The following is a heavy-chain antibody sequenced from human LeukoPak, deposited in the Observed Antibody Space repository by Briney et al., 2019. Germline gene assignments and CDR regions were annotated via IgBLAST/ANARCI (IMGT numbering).Heavy chain of an antibody. V-gene: IGHV1-69*13. CDR3: ARSGIAAAGYFDY. Sequence: SVEVSCKASGGTFSSYAISWVRQAPGQGLEWMGGIIPIFGTANYAQKFQGRVTITADESTSTAYMELSSLRSEDTAVYYCARSGIAAAGYFDYWGQGTLVTVSS. CDR1: GGTFSSYA. CDR2: IIPIFGTA. D-gene: IGHD6-13*01. J-gene: IGHJ4*02.